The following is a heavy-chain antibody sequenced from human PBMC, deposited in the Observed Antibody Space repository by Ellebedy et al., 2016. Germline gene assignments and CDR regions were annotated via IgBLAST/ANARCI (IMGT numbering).Heavy chain of an antibody. CDR1: GFTFSSYA. CDR2: ISGSGGST. J-gene: IGHJ6*02. V-gene: IGHV3-23*01. D-gene: IGHD6-6*01. Sequence: GESLKISXAASGFTFSSYAMSWVRQAPGKGLEWVSAISGSGGSTYNADSVRGRFTISRDNSKNTLYLQMNSLRAEDTAVYYCAKGPVAALYYYYGMDVWGQGTTVTVSS. CDR3: AKGPVAALYYYYGMDV.